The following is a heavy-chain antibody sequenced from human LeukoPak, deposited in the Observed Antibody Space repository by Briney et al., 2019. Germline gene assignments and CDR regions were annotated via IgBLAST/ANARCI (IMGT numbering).Heavy chain of an antibody. D-gene: IGHD2-2*01. CDR1: GGSFSGYY. J-gene: IGHJ5*02. Sequence: MPSETLSLTCAVYGGSFSGYYWTWIRQPPGKGLEWIGEINDGGNTNYNPSLKSRLTISVDTSENQFSLRLISVTAADTAVYYCARHGYCSSSSCLGNWFDPWDQGALVTVSS. CDR3: ARHGYCSSSSCLGNWFDP. V-gene: IGHV4-34*01. CDR2: INDGGNT.